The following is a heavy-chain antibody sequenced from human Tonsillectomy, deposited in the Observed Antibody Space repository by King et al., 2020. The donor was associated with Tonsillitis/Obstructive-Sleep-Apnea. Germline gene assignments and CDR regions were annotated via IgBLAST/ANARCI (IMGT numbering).Heavy chain of an antibody. Sequence: VQLVESGGGLVKPGGSLRLSCAASGFTFSDYYMSWLRQAPGKGLEWVSYISSSSSYTNYADSVKGRFTISRDNAKNSLYLQMNSLRAEDTAVYYCARDMPRITIFGVVSGGWFDPWGQGTLVTVSS. CDR1: GFTFSDYY. CDR3: ARDMPRITIFGVVSGGWFDP. D-gene: IGHD3-3*01. V-gene: IGHV3-11*05. CDR2: ISSSSSYT. J-gene: IGHJ5*02.